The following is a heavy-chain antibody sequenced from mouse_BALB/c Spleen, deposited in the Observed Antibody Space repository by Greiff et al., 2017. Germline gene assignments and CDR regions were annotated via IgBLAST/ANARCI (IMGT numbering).Heavy chain of an antibody. V-gene: IGHV5-4*02. Sequence: EVKLMESGGGLVKPGGSLKLSCAASGFTFSDYYMYWVRQTPEKRLEWVATISDGGSYTYYPDSVKGRFTISRDNAKNNLYLQMSSLKSEDTAMYYCARDRDYDPLYAMDYWGQGTSVTVSS. CDR3: ARDRDYDPLYAMDY. CDR2: ISDGGSYT. CDR1: GFTFSDYY. J-gene: IGHJ4*01. D-gene: IGHD2-4*01.